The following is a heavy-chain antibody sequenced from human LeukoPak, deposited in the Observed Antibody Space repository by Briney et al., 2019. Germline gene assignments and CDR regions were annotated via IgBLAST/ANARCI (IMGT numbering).Heavy chain of an antibody. J-gene: IGHJ4*02. D-gene: IGHD1-26*01. CDR1: GFTFSSYG. CDR2: IWYGGSNK. Sequence: PGRSLRLSCAASGFTFSSYGMHWVRQAPGKGLEWVAVIWYGGSNKYYADSVKGRFTISRDNSKNTLYLQMNSLRAEDTAVYYCAKGGATDWGQGTLVTVSS. CDR3: AKGGATD. V-gene: IGHV3-33*06.